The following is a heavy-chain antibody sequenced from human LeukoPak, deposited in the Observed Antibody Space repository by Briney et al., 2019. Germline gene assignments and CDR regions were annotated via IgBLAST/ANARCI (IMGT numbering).Heavy chain of an antibody. Sequence: SETLSLTCIVSGGSIDSYYWTWLRQPPGKGLEWIAYIFYSASTNYNPSLKSRATITVDTSKNQFSLNLRSVTAADMAVYYCARGRTSGGYPHFDSWGQGIQVTVSP. CDR1: GGSIDSYY. CDR3: ARGRTSGGYPHFDS. D-gene: IGHD6-19*01. J-gene: IGHJ4*02. V-gene: IGHV4-59*01. CDR2: IFYSAST.